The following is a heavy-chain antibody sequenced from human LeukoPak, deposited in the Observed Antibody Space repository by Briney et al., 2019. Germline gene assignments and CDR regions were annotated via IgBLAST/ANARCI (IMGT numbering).Heavy chain of an antibody. J-gene: IGHJ4*02. CDR1: GFTFSSQN. D-gene: IGHD6-19*01. CDR3: VKNGWLDY. CDR2: ISTSGDST. V-gene: IGHV3-21*06. Sequence: GGSLRLSCAASGFTFSSQNMNWARQAPGKGLEWVAYISTSGDSTKYADSVEGRFTISRDNAENTLYLLMNSLRVEDTAVYYCVKNGWLDYWGQGILVTVSS.